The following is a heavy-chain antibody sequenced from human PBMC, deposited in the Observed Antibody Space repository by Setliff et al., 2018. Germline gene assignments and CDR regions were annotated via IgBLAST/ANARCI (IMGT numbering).Heavy chain of an antibody. CDR2: IYYSGST. CDR1: GGSISSSSYY. J-gene: IGHJ4*02. V-gene: IGHV4-39*07. Sequence: SETLSLTCTVSGGSISSSSYYWGWIRQPPGKGLEWIGSIYYSGSTYYNPSPKSRVTISVDTSKNQFSLKLSSVTAADTAVYYCARRETYYNFWSGYYAYWGQGTLVTVS. CDR3: ARRETYYNFWSGYYAY. D-gene: IGHD3-3*01.